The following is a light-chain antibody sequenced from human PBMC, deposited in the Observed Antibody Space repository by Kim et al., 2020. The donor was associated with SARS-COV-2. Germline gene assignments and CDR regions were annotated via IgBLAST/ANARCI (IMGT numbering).Light chain of an antibody. V-gene: IGKV1-39*01. Sequence: DIQMTQSPSSLSASLGDTVTITCRASQTIDRNLNWYQQRPGKAPDLLIFGASGLQSGVPSRFSGSGSGTDFTLTISGLEAEDFATYVCQQSYKTPWTFGHGTKVDI. CDR3: QQSYKTPWT. CDR1: QTIDRN. CDR2: GAS. J-gene: IGKJ1*01.